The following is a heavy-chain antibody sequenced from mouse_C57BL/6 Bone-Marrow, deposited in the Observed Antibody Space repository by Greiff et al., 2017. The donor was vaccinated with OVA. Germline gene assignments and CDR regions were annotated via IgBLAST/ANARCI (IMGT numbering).Heavy chain of an antibody. Sequence: QVQLKESGAELVRPGTSVKVSCKASGYAFTNYLIEWVKQRPGQGLEWIGVINPGSGGTNYNEKFKGKATLTADKSSSTAYMQLSSLTSEDSAVYFGARNMITTRVYFDYWGQGTTLTVSS. D-gene: IGHD2-4*01. CDR3: ARNMITTRVYFDY. CDR1: GYAFTNYL. V-gene: IGHV1-54*01. J-gene: IGHJ2*01. CDR2: INPGSGGT.